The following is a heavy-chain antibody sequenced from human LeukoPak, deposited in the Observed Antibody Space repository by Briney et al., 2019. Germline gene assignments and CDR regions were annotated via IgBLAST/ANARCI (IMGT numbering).Heavy chain of an antibody. CDR3: AKSIDYGDYFDY. CDR1: GFTFSSYA. D-gene: IGHD4/OR15-4a*01. J-gene: IGHJ4*02. CDR2: ISGSGGSI. V-gene: IGHV3-23*01. Sequence: GGSLRLSCAASGFTFSSYAMSWVRQAPGKGLEWLSAISGSGGSIYYADSVKGRFTISRDNSKNTLYLRMNSLRAEDTAVYYCAKSIDYGDYFDYWGQGTLVTVSS.